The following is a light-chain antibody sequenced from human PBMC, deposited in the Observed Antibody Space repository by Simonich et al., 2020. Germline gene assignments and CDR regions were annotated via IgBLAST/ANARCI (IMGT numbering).Light chain of an antibody. CDR3: SSYTSSSRV. J-gene: IGLJ3*02. CDR1: SSDVGGYNY. Sequence: QSALTQPASVSGSPGQSITISCTGTSSDVGGYNYVSWYYKHPGNAPKLMIYDVSKRPSGVSNRFSGSKSGNTASLTISGLQAEDEAEYYCSSYTSSSRVFGGGTKLTVL. V-gene: IGLV2-14*01. CDR2: DVS.